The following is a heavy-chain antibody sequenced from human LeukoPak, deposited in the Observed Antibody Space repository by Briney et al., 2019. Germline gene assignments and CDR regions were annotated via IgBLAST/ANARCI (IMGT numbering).Heavy chain of an antibody. J-gene: IGHJ3*02. D-gene: IGHD3-22*01. CDR1: GFTFSSYA. V-gene: IGHV3-23*01. CDR3: AKDRRTYYYDSSGPYDAFDI. CDR2: ISGSGGST. Sequence: GGSLRLSCAASGFTFSSYAMSWVRQAPGKGLEGGSAISGSGGSTYYADSVKGRFTISRDNSRNTLYLQMNSLRAEDTAVYYCAKDRRTYYYDSSGPYDAFDIWGQGTMVTVSS.